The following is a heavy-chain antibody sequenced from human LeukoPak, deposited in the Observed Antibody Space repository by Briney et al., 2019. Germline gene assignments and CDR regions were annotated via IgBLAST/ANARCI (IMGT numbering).Heavy chain of an antibody. J-gene: IGHJ4*02. D-gene: IGHD6-6*01. CDR2: INSDGSST. CDR3: ARDFPAAPGLDY. Sequence: GGPLRLSCAASGFTFSSYWMHWVRQAPGKGLVWVSRINSDGSSTSYADSVKGRFTISRDNAKNTLYLQMNSLRAEDTAVYYCARDFPAAPGLDYWGQGTLVTVSS. CDR1: GFTFSSYW. V-gene: IGHV3-74*01.